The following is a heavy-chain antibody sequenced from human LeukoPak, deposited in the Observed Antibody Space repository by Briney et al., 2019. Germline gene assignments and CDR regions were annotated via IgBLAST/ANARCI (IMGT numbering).Heavy chain of an antibody. CDR2: VSYDGTDK. D-gene: IGHD6-13*01. J-gene: IGHJ6*02. CDR1: GFSFRSYG. CDR3: AKYSSSSNYYYGMDV. Sequence: GGSLRLSCAASGFSFRSYGMHWVRQAPGKGLDWVAVVSYDGTDKQYADPVKGRFTVSRDNSENTLYLQMNSLRAEDTAVYYCAKYSSSSNYYYGMDVWGQGTTVTVSS. V-gene: IGHV3-30*18.